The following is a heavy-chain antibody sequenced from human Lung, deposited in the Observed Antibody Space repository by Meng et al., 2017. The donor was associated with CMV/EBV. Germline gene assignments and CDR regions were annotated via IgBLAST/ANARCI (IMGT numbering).Heavy chain of an antibody. D-gene: IGHD2-15*01. J-gene: IGHJ4*02. Sequence: FNGHYIHWVRQAPGQGLEWMGWINPNSGFTNYAQKFQGRVTITKDTSLTTTYMDVSRLTSDDTAMYYCARGSEDFVVEPPTVWSDFWGQGTLVTVSS. V-gene: IGHV1-2*02. CDR1: FNGHY. CDR3: ARGSEDFVVEPPTVWSDF. CDR2: INPNSGFT.